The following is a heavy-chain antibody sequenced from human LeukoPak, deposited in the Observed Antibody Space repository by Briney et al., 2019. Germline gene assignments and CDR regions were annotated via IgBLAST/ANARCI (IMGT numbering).Heavy chain of an antibody. CDR1: GFTFSSYA. CDR2: ISGSGGST. V-gene: IGHV3-23*01. CDR3: AKDPPYYYDSSGSYGEY. J-gene: IGHJ4*02. D-gene: IGHD3-22*01. Sequence: GGSLRLSCAASGFTFSSYAMSWVRQAPGKGLEWVSAISGSGGSTYYADSVKGRFTISRDNSKNTLYLQMNSLRAEDTAVYYCAKDPPYYYDSSGSYGEYWGQGTLVTGSS.